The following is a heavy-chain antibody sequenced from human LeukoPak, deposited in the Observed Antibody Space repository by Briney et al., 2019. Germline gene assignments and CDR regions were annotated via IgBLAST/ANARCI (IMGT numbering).Heavy chain of an antibody. CDR1: GGSISSYY. CDR2: IYTSGST. D-gene: IGHD5-18*01. V-gene: IGHV4-4*07. CDR3: ARGYIRRETGDYFDY. Sequence: SGTLSLTCTVSGGSISSYYWSWIRQPAGKGLEWIGRIYTSGSTNYNPSLKSRVTMSVDTSKNQFSLKLSSVTAADTAVYYCARGYIRRETGDYFDYWGQGTLVTVSS. J-gene: IGHJ4*02.